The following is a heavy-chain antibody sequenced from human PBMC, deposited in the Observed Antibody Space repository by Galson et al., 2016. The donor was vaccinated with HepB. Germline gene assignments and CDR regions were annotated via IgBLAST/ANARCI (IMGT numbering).Heavy chain of an antibody. Sequence: SETLSLTCTVSGGSISRSSYYWGWIRQPPGKGLEWSGSKYYSGSTYFNPSLKSRVTISVDTSKNPFSLKLSSVTAADTALYYCARRVADDSGKWMFYFDYWGRGTLVTVSS. CDR2: KYYSGST. V-gene: IGHV4-39*01. D-gene: IGHD3-10*01. CDR3: ARRVADDSGKWMFYFDY. J-gene: IGHJ4*02. CDR1: GGSISRSSYY.